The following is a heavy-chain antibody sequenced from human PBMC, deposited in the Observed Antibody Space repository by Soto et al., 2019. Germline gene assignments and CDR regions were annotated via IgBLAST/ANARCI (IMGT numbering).Heavy chain of an antibody. V-gene: IGHV4-31*03. Sequence: QVQLQEWGPGLVKPSQTLSLTCTVSGGSIRSGGYCWSWIRQHPGKGLEWIGYIYYSGSTYYNPSLKSRVTISVDTSKNQFSLKLSSVTAADTAVYYCARESGGDYDSTYNWFDPWGQGTLVTVSS. J-gene: IGHJ5*02. CDR2: IYYSGST. CDR1: GGSIRSGGYC. CDR3: ARESGGDYDSTYNWFDP. D-gene: IGHD4-17*01.